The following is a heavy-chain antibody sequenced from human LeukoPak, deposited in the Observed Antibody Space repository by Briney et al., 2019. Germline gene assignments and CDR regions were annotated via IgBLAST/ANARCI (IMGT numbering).Heavy chain of an antibody. CDR1: GFTFSSYG. CDR2: ISYDGSNK. V-gene: IGHV3-30*18. Sequence: GGSLRLSCAASGFTFSSYGMHWVRQAPGKGLEWVAVISYDGSNKYYADSVKGRFTISRDNSKNTLYLQMNSLRAEDTAVYYCAKGDVDTAIVRDYWGQGTLVTVSS. D-gene: IGHD5-18*01. J-gene: IGHJ4*02. CDR3: AKGDVDTAIVRDY.